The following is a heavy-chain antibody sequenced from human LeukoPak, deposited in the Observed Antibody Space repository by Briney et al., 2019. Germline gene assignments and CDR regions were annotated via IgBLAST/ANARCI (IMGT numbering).Heavy chain of an antibody. CDR2: INSDGSST. CDR1: GFTFSSYW. CDR3: ASGAWFGELVYYYYMDV. V-gene: IGHV3-74*01. Sequence: AGGSLRLSCAASGFTFSSYWMHWVRQAPGKGLVWVSRINSDGSSTSYADSVKGRFTISRDNAKNTLYLQMNSLRAEDTAVYYCASGAWFGELVYYYYMDVWGKGTTVTISS. J-gene: IGHJ6*03. D-gene: IGHD3-10*01.